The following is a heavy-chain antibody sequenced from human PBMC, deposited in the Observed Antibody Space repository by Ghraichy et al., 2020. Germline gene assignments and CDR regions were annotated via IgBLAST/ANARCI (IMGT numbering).Heavy chain of an antibody. D-gene: IGHD1-26*01. CDR3: ARVQWELHKGERGLYYFDY. CDR1: GGSISSYY. CDR2: IYYSGST. Sequence: SETLSLTCTVSGGSISSYYWSWIRQPPGKGLEWIGYIYYSGSTNYNPSLKSRVTISVDTSKNQFSLKLSSVTAADTAVYYCARVQWELHKGERGLYYFDYWGQGTLVTVSS. J-gene: IGHJ4*02. V-gene: IGHV4-59*01.